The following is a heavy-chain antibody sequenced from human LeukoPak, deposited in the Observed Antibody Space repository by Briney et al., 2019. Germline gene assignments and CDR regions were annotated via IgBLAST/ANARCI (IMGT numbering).Heavy chain of an antibody. CDR2: IYYSGST. CDR3: ARGNSKLNYYYYYMDV. CDR1: GGSISSYY. V-gene: IGHV4-59*01. D-gene: IGHD4-11*01. Sequence: SETLSLTCTVSGGSISSYYWSWIRQPPGKGLEWIGYIYYSGSTNYNPSLKSRVTISVDTSKNRFSLKLSSVTAADTAVYYCARGNSKLNYYYYYMDVWGKGTTVTVSS. J-gene: IGHJ6*03.